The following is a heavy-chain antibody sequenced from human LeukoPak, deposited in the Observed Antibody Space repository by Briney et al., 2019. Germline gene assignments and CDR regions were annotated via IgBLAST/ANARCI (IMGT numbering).Heavy chain of an antibody. CDR2: IYHSGST. CDR3: ARQADRYYYGMDV. D-gene: IGHD1-14*01. CDR1: GGSISSSNW. J-gene: IGHJ6*02. Sequence: SGTLSLTCAVSGGSISSSNWRSWVRQPPGKGLEWIGEIYHSGSTNYNPSLKSRVTISVDKSKNQFSLRLTSVTAADTAVYYCARQADRYYYGMDVWGQGTTVTVSS. V-gene: IGHV4-4*02.